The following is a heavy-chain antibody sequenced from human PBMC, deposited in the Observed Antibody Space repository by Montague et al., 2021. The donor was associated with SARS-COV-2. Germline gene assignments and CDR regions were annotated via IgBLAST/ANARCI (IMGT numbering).Heavy chain of an antibody. V-gene: IGHV4-34*01. D-gene: IGHD3-10*01. J-gene: IGHJ4*02. CDR3: VVVPLGPRGRGVIPGDY. Sequence: SETLSLTCAVYGGSFSGYYWNWIRQPPGKGPEWIGEINHSGSTNYNPSLKSRVTISVDTSKNQFSLKLSSVTAADTAVYYCVVVPLGPRGRGVIPGDYWGQGTLVTVSS. CDR2: INHSGST. CDR1: GGSFSGYY.